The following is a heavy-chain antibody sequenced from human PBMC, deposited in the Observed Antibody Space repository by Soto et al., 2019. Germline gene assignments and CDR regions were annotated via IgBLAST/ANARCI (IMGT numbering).Heavy chain of an antibody. CDR2: ITGSGAGT. CDR1: GFAFSSYA. CDR3: AKDPNGDYSRWFDP. D-gene: IGHD4-17*01. Sequence: GGSLRLSCAASGFAFSSYAMTWVRHVPGKGLEYVSSITGSGAGTFYADSVKGRFTISRDNSKNTLYLQLSSLRAEDTAIYFCAKDPNGDYSRWFDPWGQGTLVTVSS. J-gene: IGHJ5*02. V-gene: IGHV3-23*01.